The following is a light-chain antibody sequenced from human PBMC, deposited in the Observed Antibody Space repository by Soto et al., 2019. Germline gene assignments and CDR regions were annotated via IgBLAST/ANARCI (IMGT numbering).Light chain of an antibody. CDR1: ISGVENYNL. CDR3: PSYASAVV. CDR2: EGS. Sequence: QSALTQPASVSGSPVQSVTRSCTRTISGVENYNLVSWYQHHPGKAPKLMIYEGSQRPSGVSDRFSGSQSGNTASLTISGLQAEDEADYYCPSYASAVVFGVGIKLTVL. J-gene: IGLJ3*02. V-gene: IGLV2-23*01.